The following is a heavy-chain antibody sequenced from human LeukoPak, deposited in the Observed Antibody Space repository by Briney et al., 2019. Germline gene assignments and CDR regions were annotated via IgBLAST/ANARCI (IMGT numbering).Heavy chain of an antibody. J-gene: IGHJ4*02. CDR1: GGTFSSYA. Sequence: GSSVKVSCKASGGTFSSYAISWVRQAPGQGLEWMGGIIPIFGTANYAQKFQGRVTITTDESTSTAYMELSSLRSEDTAVYYCATVLGCSSTSCYHIDYWGQGTLVTVSS. V-gene: IGHV1-69*05. D-gene: IGHD2-2*01. CDR3: ATVLGCSSTSCYHIDY. CDR2: IIPIFGTA.